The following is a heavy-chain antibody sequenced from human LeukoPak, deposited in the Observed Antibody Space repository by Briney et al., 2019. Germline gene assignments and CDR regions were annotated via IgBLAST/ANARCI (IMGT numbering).Heavy chain of an antibody. V-gene: IGHV3-7*01. CDR1: GFSFSNYW. Sequence: GGSLRLSCAASGFSFSNYWMSWVRQAPGKGLEWVANIKQDGSEKYYVDSVKGRFTISRDNAKNSLYLQMNSLRAEDTAVYYCARYGRSTSWAPLDYWGQGTLVIVSS. D-gene: IGHD2-2*01. J-gene: IGHJ4*02. CDR3: ARYGRSTSWAPLDY. CDR2: IKQDGSEK.